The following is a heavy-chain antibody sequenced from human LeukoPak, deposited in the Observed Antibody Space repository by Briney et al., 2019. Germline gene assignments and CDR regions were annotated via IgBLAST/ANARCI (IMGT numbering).Heavy chain of an antibody. CDR3: ARDRGEYSSSSAYYSYYYMDV. D-gene: IGHD6-6*01. CDR1: GGPISSYY. Sequence: PSETLSLTCTVAGGPISSYYGSWIRQPAGKGLEWIGRFYTSGSTNYNPSLKSRVTMSVDTSKNQFSLKLTSVTAADTAVYYCARDRGEYSSSSAYYSYYYMDVWGKGTTVTVSS. V-gene: IGHV4-4*07. J-gene: IGHJ6*03. CDR2: FYTSGST.